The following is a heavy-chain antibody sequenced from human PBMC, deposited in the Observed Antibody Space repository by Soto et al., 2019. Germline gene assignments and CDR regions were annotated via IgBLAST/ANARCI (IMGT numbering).Heavy chain of an antibody. CDR2: ISSSSSYT. CDR1: GFTFSDYY. V-gene: IGHV3-11*06. CDR3: ARGLRYSSGWPVDY. D-gene: IGHD6-19*01. Sequence: GGSLRLSCAASGFTFSDYYMSWIRQAPGKGLEWVSYISSSSSYTNYADSVKGRFTISRDNANNSLYLQMNSLRAEDTAVYYCARGLRYSSGWPVDYWGQGTLVTVSS. J-gene: IGHJ4*02.